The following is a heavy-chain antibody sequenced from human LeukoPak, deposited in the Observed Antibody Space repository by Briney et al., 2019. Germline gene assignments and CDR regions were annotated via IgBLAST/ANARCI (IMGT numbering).Heavy chain of an antibody. J-gene: IGHJ5*02. CDR1: GYTFTGYH. CDR2: INPNSGGT. V-gene: IGHV1-2*02. CDR3: ARDMYSSGWYPSNWFDP. Sequence: ASVKVSCKASGYTFTGYHMHWVRQAPGQGLEWMGWINPNSGGTNYAQKFQGRVTMTRDTSISTAYMELSRLRSDDTAVYYCARDMYSSGWYPSNWFDPWGQGTLVTVSS. D-gene: IGHD6-19*01.